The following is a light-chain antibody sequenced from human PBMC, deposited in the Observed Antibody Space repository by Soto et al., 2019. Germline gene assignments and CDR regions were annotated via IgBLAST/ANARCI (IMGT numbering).Light chain of an antibody. CDR3: QQYSDLPMT. CDR1: QGISSY. CDR2: AAS. V-gene: IGKV1-9*01. Sequence: IQLTQSPSSLSASVGYRVTITCRSSQGISSYLAWYQQKPGKAPKLLIYAASTLQSGVPSRFSGSGSGTDITLTISSLQPEDFAVYFCQQYSDLPMTFGQGTRLEI. J-gene: IGKJ5*01.